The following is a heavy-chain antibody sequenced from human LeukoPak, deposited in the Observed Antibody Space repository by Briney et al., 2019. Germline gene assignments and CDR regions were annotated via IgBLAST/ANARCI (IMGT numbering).Heavy chain of an antibody. J-gene: IGHJ4*02. CDR2: IRSKANSYAT. Sequence: AGSLILYCAASGFTFSGSAMHWLRQAPGKGLKWVGRIRSKANSYATAYAASVKSMSTISRANSKNTAYLQMYSLRVEETAAYCCAKESLEYYYGSGTYAGNWGQGTLVTVSS. V-gene: IGHV3-73*01. CDR3: AKESLEYYYGSGTYAGN. CDR1: GFTFSGSA. D-gene: IGHD3-10*01.